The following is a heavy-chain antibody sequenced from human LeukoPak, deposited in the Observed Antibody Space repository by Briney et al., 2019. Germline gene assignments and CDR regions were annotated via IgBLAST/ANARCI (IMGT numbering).Heavy chain of an antibody. CDR1: GGSISSYY. J-gene: IGHJ4*02. D-gene: IGHD6-19*01. CDR3: ARVRRRQWLGDFDY. V-gene: IGHV4-59*12. Sequence: SETLSLTCTVSGGSISSYYWSWIRQPPGKGLEWIGYIYYSGSTNYNPSLKSRVTISVDTSKNHFSLKLSSVTAADTAVYYCARVRRRQWLGDFDYWGQGTLVTVSS. CDR2: IYYSGST.